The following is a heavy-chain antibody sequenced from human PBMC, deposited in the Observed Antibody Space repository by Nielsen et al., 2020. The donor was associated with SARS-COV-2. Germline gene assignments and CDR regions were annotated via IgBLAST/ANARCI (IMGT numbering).Heavy chain of an antibody. J-gene: IGHJ6*02. CDR2: INHSGST. V-gene: IGHV4-34*01. CDR1: GFTFSSYG. Sequence: ASLKLSCAASGFTFSSYGMPWVRQPPGKGLEWIGEINHSGSTNYNPSLKSRVTISVDTSKNQFSLKLSSVTAADTAVYYCARGSLYWSDCSSTSCYYYYYGMDVWGQGTTVTVSS. D-gene: IGHD2-2*01. CDR3: ARGSLYWSDCSSTSCYYYYYGMDV.